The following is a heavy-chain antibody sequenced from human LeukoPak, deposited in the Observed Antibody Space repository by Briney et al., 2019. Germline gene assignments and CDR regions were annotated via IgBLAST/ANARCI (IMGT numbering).Heavy chain of an antibody. CDR1: GASISSGSYY. V-gene: IGHV4-61*02. Sequence: SETLSLTCTVSGASISSGSYYWSWIQQPAGRGLEWIARISSGGSPNYNPSLQSRVTISVDTSKNQFSLELSSVTAADTAVYYCARDLAQWPFYWFDPWGQGTLVIVSS. D-gene: IGHD6-19*01. J-gene: IGHJ5*02. CDR2: ISSGGSP. CDR3: ARDLAQWPFYWFDP.